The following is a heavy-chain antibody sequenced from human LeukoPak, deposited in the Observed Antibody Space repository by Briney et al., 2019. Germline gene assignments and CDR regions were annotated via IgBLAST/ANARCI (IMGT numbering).Heavy chain of an antibody. CDR2: IYDSGST. J-gene: IGHJ4*02. D-gene: IGHD3-10*01. CDR1: GGSINNYY. Sequence: KPSETLSLTCTVSGGSINNYYWSWIRQPPGKGLEWIGYIYDSGSTNYKPSLKSRVTISGDTSKNRFSLNLRYVTAADTAVYYCARGGSYYVDYWGQGIPVTVSS. V-gene: IGHV4-59*01. CDR3: ARGGSYYVDY.